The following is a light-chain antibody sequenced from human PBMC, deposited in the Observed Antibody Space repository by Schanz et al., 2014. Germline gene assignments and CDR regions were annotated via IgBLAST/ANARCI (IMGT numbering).Light chain of an antibody. Sequence: QSVLTQPASVSGSPGQPITIPCTGTGSNVGGYTLVSWYQQYPGKAPQLMIYEVFKRPSGVSNRFSGSKSGNTASLTISGLQAEDEADYYCSSYAGSSTWVFGGGTKLTVL. V-gene: IGLV2-23*02. CDR2: EVF. CDR3: SSYAGSSTWV. CDR1: GSNVGGYTL. J-gene: IGLJ3*02.